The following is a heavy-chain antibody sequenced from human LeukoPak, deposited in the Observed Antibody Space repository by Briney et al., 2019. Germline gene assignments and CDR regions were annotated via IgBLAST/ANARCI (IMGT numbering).Heavy chain of an antibody. J-gene: IGHJ6*02. CDR2: IWYDGSNK. Sequence: GRSLRLSCAASGFTFSSYGMHWVRQAPGKGLEWVAVIWYDGSNKCYADSVKGRFTISRDNSKNTLYLQMNSLRAEDTAVYYCAREHVLLWFGELSYGMDVWGQGTTVTVSS. CDR3: AREHVLLWFGELSYGMDV. D-gene: IGHD3-10*01. CDR1: GFTFSSYG. V-gene: IGHV3-33*01.